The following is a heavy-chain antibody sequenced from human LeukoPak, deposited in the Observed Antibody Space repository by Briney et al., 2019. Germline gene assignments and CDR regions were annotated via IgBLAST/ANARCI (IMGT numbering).Heavy chain of an antibody. CDR3: ARDQGDNYDSSGYYPY. CDR1: GFTFSSYS. J-gene: IGHJ4*02. V-gene: IGHV3-21*01. D-gene: IGHD3-22*01. Sequence: PGGSLRLSCAASGFTFSSYSMNWVRQAPGKGLEWVSSINILSNYIYYADSVKGRFTISRDNAKNSLYLQMNSLRAEDTAVYYCARDQGDNYDSSGYYPYWGQGTLVSVSS. CDR2: INILSNYI.